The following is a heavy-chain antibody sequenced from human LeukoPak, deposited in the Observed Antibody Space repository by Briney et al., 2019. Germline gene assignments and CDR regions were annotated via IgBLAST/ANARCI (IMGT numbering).Heavy chain of an antibody. CDR1: GGSISSSSYY. CDR3: ARWLTPTNYFDY. D-gene: IGHD5-12*01. J-gene: IGHJ4*02. V-gene: IGHV4-39*07. CDR2: IYYSGST. Sequence: SETLSLTCTVSGGSISSSSYYWGWIRQPPGKGLEWIGSIYYSGSTNYNPSLKSRVTISVDTSKNQFSLKLSSVTAADTAVYYCARWLTPTNYFDYWGQGTLVTVSS.